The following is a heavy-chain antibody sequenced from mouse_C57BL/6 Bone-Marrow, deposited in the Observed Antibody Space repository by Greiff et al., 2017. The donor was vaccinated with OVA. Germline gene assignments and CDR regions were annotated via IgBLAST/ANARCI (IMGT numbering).Heavy chain of an antibody. V-gene: IGHV1-75*01. J-gene: IGHJ3*01. CDR2: IFPGSGST. CDR3: AREDYGNYEAWFAY. Sequence: QVQLQQSGPELVKPGASVKISCKASGYTFTDYYINWVKQRPGQGLAWIGWIFPGSGSTYYNEKFKGKATLTVDKSSSTAYMLLSSLTSEDSAVYFCAREDYGNYEAWFAYWGQGTLVTVSA. CDR1: GYTFTDYY. D-gene: IGHD2-1*01.